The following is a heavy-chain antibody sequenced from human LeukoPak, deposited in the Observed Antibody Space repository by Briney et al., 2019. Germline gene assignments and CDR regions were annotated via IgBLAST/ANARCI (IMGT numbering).Heavy chain of an antibody. Sequence: SETLSLTCTVSGGSISSYQWSWIRQPPGKGLEWIGYMYYSGSTKYYPSLKSRVTISGDTSKNQFSLKLISVTAADAAVYYCAGHDYYGLGSYRWGQGTLVTVSS. CDR2: MYYSGST. J-gene: IGHJ5*02. V-gene: IGHV4-59*08. CDR3: AGHDYYGLGSYR. D-gene: IGHD3-10*01. CDR1: GGSISSYQ.